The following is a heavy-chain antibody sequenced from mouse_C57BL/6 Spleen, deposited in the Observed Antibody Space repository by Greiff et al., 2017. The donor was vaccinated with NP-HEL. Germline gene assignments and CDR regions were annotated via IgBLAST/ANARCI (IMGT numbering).Heavy chain of an antibody. V-gene: IGHV1-64*01. J-gene: IGHJ2*01. CDR3: ARERGMHFDY. CDR1: GYTFTSYW. D-gene: IGHD6-1*01. CDR2: IHPNSGST. Sequence: QVQLKQPGAELVKPGASVKLSCKASGYTFTSYWMHWVKQRPGQGLEWIGMIHPNSGSTNYNEKFKSKATLTVDKSSSTAYMQLSSLTSEDSAVYYCARERGMHFDYWGQGTTLTVSS.